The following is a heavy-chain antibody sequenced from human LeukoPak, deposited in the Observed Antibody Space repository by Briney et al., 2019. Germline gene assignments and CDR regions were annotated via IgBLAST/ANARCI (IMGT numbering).Heavy chain of an antibody. Sequence: PGGSLRLSCAASGFIFKTYTMTWVRQAPGKGREWVSSITGDCKYITYADSVKGWFTISRDNAKNSLYLQVDSLRGDDTATYYCAREGNDYYYDQWGQGTLVTVSP. J-gene: IGHJ4*02. CDR2: ITGDCKYI. V-gene: IGHV3-21*01. CDR3: AREGNDYYYDQ. D-gene: IGHD3-16*01. CDR1: GFIFKTYT.